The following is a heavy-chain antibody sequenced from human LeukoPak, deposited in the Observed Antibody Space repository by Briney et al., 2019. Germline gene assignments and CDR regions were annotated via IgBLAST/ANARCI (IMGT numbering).Heavy chain of an antibody. CDR1: GFTLSHYW. CDR2: INPDGGTT. V-gene: IGHV3-74*01. CDR3: APDMTGYSDC. Sequence: GGSLRLSCAASGFTLSHYWVHWVRQVPGKGLVWVSRINPDGGTTDYADSVKGRFTISRDNAKNMVYLQMNSLRAEDTAVYYCAPDMTGYSDCWGQGTLVTVSS. D-gene: IGHD2-15*01. J-gene: IGHJ4*02.